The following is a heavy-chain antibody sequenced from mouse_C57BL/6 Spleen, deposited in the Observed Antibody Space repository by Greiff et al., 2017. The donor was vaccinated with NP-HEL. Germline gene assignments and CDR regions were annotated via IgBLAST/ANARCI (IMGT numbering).Heavy chain of an antibody. Sequence: EVQLQESGPGLVKPSQSLSLTCSVTGYSITSGYYWNWIRQFPGNKLEWMGYISYDGSNNYNPSLKNRISITRDTSKNQFFLKLNSVTTEDTATYDCAREHYGSGYWGQGTLVTVSA. D-gene: IGHD1-1*01. CDR3: AREHYGSGY. V-gene: IGHV3-6*01. J-gene: IGHJ3*01. CDR1: GYSITSGYY. CDR2: ISYDGSN.